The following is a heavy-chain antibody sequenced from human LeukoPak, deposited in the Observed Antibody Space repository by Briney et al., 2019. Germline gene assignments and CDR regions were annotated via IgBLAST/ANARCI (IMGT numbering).Heavy chain of an antibody. D-gene: IGHD6-19*01. Sequence: GGSLRLSCAASGFTFNSYGMHWVRQAPGKGLDWVAFIRYDGRIKHYADSVKGRFTISRDKSKNTVSLQMNSLRPEDTAVYYCGKGSSTSGCPDYWGQGTLVTVSS. CDR1: GFTFNSYG. V-gene: IGHV3-30*02. CDR2: IRYDGRIK. CDR3: GKGSSTSGCPDY. J-gene: IGHJ4*02.